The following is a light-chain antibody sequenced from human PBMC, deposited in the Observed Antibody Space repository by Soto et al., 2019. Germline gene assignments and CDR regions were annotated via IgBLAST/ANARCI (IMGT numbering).Light chain of an antibody. J-gene: IGLJ1*01. CDR3: SSFTSRFTFV. CDR2: EVT. CDR1: SSDIGGYNS. Sequence: QSVLTQSPSASGSPGQSVTISCTGTSSDIGGYNSVSWYQQHPGKAPKLMISEVTNRPSGVSDRFSGSKSGNTASLTISGLQAEDEADYYCSSFTSRFTFVFGTGTKVTVL. V-gene: IGLV2-8*01.